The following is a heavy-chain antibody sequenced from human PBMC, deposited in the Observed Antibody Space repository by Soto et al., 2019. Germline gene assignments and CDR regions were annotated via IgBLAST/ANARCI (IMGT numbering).Heavy chain of an antibody. CDR3: AKDRYLDHDSRGYLFDN. CDR2: IGTAGDT. Sequence: GGSLRLSCAASGFTFSSYDMHWVRQATGKGLEWVSAIGTAGDTYYPGSVKGRFTISRDNSKNTLYLQMNSLRAEDTAVYYCAKDRYLDHDSRGYLFDNWGQGTLVTVSS. J-gene: IGHJ4*02. CDR1: GFTFSSYD. D-gene: IGHD3-22*01. V-gene: IGHV3-13*01.